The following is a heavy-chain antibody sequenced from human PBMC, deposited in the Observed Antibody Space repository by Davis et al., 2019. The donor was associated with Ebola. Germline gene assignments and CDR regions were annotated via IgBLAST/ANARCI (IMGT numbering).Heavy chain of an antibody. V-gene: IGHV3-66*01. D-gene: IGHD5-12*01. CDR1: GFTVSSNY. CDR3: ARKGGYDADY. CDR2: IYSGGST. Sequence: GESLKISCAASGFTVSSNYMSWVRQAPGKGLEWVSVIYSGGSTYYADSVKGRFTISRDNSKNTLYLQMNSLRAEDTAVYYCARKGGYDADYWGQGTLVTVSS. J-gene: IGHJ4*02.